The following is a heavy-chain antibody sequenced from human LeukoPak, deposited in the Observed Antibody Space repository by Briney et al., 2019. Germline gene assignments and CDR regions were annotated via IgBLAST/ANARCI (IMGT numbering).Heavy chain of an antibody. V-gene: IGHV4-30-2*01. CDR3: ARSGSGDSGWYNLNY. CDR1: GGSISSGGYY. J-gene: IGHJ4*02. CDR2: IYHSGST. D-gene: IGHD6-19*01. Sequence: SETLSLTCTVSGGSISSGGYYWSWIRQPPGKGLEWIGYIYHSGSTYYNPSLKSRVTISVDRSKNQFSLKLSSVTAADTAVYYCARSGSGDSGWYNLNYWGQGTLVTVSS.